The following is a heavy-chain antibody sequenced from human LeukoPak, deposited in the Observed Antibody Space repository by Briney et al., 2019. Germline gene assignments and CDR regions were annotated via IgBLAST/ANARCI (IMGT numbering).Heavy chain of an antibody. CDR3: ARSPYSSSWYDLHYFDY. CDR2: IYYSGST. CDR1: GGSISSYY. J-gene: IGHJ4*02. Sequence: SETLSLTCTVSGGSISSYYWSWIRQPPGKGLEWIGYIYYSGSTNYNPSLKSRVTISVDTSKNQFSLKLSSVTAADTAVYYCARSPYSSSWYDLHYFDYWGQGTLVTVSS. V-gene: IGHV4-59*01. D-gene: IGHD6-13*01.